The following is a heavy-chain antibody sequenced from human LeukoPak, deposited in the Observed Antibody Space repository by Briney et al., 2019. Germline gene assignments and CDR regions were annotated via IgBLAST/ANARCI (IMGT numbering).Heavy chain of an antibody. Sequence: PSETLSLTCTVSGGSISSSSYYWGWIRQPPGKGLEWIGSIYYSGSTYYNPSLKSRVTISVDTSKNQFPLKLSSVTAADTAVYYCARVLGRGGYAYFDYWGQGTLVTVSS. CDR3: ARVLGRGGYAYFDY. CDR1: GGSISSSSYY. J-gene: IGHJ4*02. V-gene: IGHV4-39*01. D-gene: IGHD5-12*01. CDR2: IYYSGST.